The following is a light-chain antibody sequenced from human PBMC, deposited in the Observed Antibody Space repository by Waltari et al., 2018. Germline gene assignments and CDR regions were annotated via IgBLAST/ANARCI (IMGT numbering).Light chain of an antibody. CDR2: DVR. J-gene: IGLJ2*01. V-gene: IGLV2-23*02. CDR3: CSYAGSSTPV. Sequence: QSALTQPASVSGSPGQSLTISCTGTSSDVGGYNYVSWYQQHPGKAPKLMIYDVRKRPSGVSNRFSGSKSGNTASLTISGLQAEDEADYYCCSYAGSSTPVFGGGTKLTVL. CDR1: SSDVGGYNY.